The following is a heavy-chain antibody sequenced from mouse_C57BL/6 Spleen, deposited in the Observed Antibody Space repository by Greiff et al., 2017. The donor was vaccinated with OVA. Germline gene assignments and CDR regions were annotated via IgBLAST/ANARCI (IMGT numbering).Heavy chain of an antibody. CDR3: AREGKTGTTGDFDY. V-gene: IGHV1-50*01. CDR2: IDPSDSYP. Sequence: QVQLQQPGAELVKPGASVKLSCKASGYTFTSYWMQWVKQRPGPGLEWIGEIDPSDSYPNYNQKFKGKATLTVDTSSSTAYMQLSSLTSEDSAVYYCAREGKTGTTGDFDYWGQGTTLTVSS. D-gene: IGHD4-1*01. CDR1: GYTFTSYW. J-gene: IGHJ2*01.